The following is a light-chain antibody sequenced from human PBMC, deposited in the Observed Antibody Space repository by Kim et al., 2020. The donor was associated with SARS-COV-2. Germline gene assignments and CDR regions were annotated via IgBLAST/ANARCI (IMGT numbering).Light chain of an antibody. Sequence: GQSITTSCTGTSRDVGGYNYVSWFQQHPGKAPKLLIYDVTDRPSGVSNRFSGSKSGNTASLTISGLQAEDEADYYCSSYTSSSTRVFGGGTQLTVL. CDR3: SSYTSSSTRV. V-gene: IGLV2-14*03. CDR2: DVT. J-gene: IGLJ3*02. CDR1: SRDVGGYNY.